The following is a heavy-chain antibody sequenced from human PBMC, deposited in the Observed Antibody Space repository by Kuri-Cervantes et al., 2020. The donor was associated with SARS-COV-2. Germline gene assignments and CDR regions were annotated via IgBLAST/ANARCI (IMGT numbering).Heavy chain of an antibody. J-gene: IGHJ5*02. CDR1: GGTSSSYA. D-gene: IGHD6-13*01. CDR3: AKGENTYSSSWFDP. V-gene: IGHV1-69*06. Sequence: SVKVSCKASGGTSSSYAISWVRQAPGQGLEWMGGIIPIFGTANYAQKFQGRVTITADKSTSTAYMELSSLRSEDTAVYYCAKGENTYSSSWFDPWGQGTLVTVSS. CDR2: IIPIFGTA.